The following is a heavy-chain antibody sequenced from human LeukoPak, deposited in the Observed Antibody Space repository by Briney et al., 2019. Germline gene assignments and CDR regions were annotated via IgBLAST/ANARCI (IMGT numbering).Heavy chain of an antibody. CDR3: ARAKAAGTTTDWFDA. D-gene: IGHD6-13*01. Sequence: SETLSLTCTVSGGSISSGGYCWSWIRQHPGKGLEWIGYIYYSGSTYYNPSLKSRVTISVDTSKNQFSLKLSSVTAADTAVYYCARAKAAGTTTDWFDAWGQGTLVTVYS. J-gene: IGHJ5*02. CDR1: GGSISSGGYC. V-gene: IGHV4-31*03. CDR2: IYYSGST.